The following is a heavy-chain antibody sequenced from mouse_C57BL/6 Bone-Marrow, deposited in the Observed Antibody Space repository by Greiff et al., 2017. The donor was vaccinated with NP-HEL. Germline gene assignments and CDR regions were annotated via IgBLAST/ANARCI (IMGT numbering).Heavy chain of an antibody. Sequence: QVQLKESGAELSRPGASVKLSCKASGYTFTSYGISWVKQRTGQGACWIGEIYPRSGNTYYNEKFKGKATLTADKSSSTAYMELRSLTSEDSAVYFCAREGNYQYYYAMDYWGQGTSVTVSS. V-gene: IGHV1-81*01. D-gene: IGHD2-1*01. CDR2: IYPRSGNT. J-gene: IGHJ4*01. CDR3: AREGNYQYYYAMDY. CDR1: GYTFTSYG.